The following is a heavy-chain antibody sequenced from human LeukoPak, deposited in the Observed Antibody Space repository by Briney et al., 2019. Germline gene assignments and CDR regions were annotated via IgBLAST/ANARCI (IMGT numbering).Heavy chain of an antibody. J-gene: IGHJ4*02. V-gene: IGHV3-74*01. CDR1: GFTFSSHW. CDR3: ARGSGIITGIDE. Sequence: GGSLRLSYAASGFTFSSHWMHWVRQAPGKGLVWVSRIKDDGSHTNYADSVKGRFTISRDNAKNTLSLQMNSLRAEDTAVYYCARGSGIITGIDEWGQGTLVTVSS. CDR2: IKDDGSHT. D-gene: IGHD6-25*01.